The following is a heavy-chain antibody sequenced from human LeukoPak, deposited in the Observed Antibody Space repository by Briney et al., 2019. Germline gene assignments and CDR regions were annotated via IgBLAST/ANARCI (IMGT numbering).Heavy chain of an antibody. J-gene: IGHJ6*02. Sequence: ASVKVSCKVSGYTLTELSMHWVRQAPGKGLEWMGGFDPEDGETIYAQKFQGRVTMTEDTSTDTAYMELSSLRSEDTAVYYCARGGSHDDGMDVWGQGTTVTVSS. V-gene: IGHV1-24*01. CDR2: FDPEDGET. D-gene: IGHD3-16*01. CDR1: GYTLTELS. CDR3: ARGGSHDDGMDV.